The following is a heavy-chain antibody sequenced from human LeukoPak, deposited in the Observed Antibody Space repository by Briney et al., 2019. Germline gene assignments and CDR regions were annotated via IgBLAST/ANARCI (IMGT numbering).Heavy chain of an antibody. D-gene: IGHD5-18*01. CDR1: GFTFSSYA. Sequence: PGGSLRLSCAASGFTFSSYAMNWVRQAPGKGLEWVSSISSSSSYIYYADSVKGRFTISRDNAKNSLYLQMNSLRAEDTAVYYCAREVAWQLWPQDYWGQGTLVTVSS. V-gene: IGHV3-21*01. J-gene: IGHJ4*02. CDR2: ISSSSSYI. CDR3: AREVAWQLWPQDY.